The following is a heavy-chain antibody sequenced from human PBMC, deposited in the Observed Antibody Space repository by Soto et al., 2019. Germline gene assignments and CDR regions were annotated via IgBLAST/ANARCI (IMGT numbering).Heavy chain of an antibody. D-gene: IGHD6-19*01. V-gene: IGHV3-21*01. CDR1: GFTFSSYS. CDR3: ARDSKLSSGIDY. CDR2: ISSSSRYM. J-gene: IGHJ4*02. Sequence: GESLKISCAASGFTFSSYSMNWVRQAPGKGLEWVSSISSSSRYMRYADSLKGRFTISRDNAKNALFLQMNSLRAEDTAFYYCARDSKLSSGIDYWGQGALVTVSS.